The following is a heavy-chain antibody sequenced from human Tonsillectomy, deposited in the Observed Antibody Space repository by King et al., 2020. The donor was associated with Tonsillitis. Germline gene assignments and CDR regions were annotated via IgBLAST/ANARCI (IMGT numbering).Heavy chain of an antibody. CDR1: GFSLDTSGVG. Sequence: TLKESGPTLVKPTQTLTLTCTFSGFSLDTSGVGVGWIRQPPGKALEWLALIYWSGNKRYSPSLSSRVTITKYTSKNQVVLTMTNMDPVDTATYFCAHSGGYDFGDNWFDPWGRGTLVIVSS. D-gene: IGHD5-12*01. V-gene: IGHV2-5*01. CDR3: AHSGGYDFGDNWFDP. CDR2: IYWSGNK. J-gene: IGHJ5*02.